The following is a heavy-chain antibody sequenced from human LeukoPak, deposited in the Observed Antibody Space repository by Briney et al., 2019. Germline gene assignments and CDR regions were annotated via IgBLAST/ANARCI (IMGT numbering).Heavy chain of an antibody. CDR3: ARLAQQFDY. V-gene: IGHV4-39*01. Sequence: TFSSYWMSWICQPPRKGLEWIGSIHYSGSAYFNPSLKSRVTISVDTTKNQFSLKMSSVTTADTAVYYCARLAQQFDYWGQGTLVTVSS. J-gene: IGHJ4*02. CDR1: TFSSYW. CDR2: IHYSGSA.